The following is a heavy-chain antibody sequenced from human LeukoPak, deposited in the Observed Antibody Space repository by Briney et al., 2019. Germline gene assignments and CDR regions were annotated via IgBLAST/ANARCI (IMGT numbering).Heavy chain of an antibody. CDR3: ARGSRVSTIFRTY. CDR2: MNPNSGNT. J-gene: IGHJ4*02. D-gene: IGHD3-9*01. V-gene: IGHV1-8*01. CDR1: GYTFTSYD. Sequence: GASVKVSCKASGYTFTSYDINWVRQATGQGLEWMGWMNPNSGNTGYAQKFQGRVTMTRNTSISTAYMELSSPRSEDTAVYYCARGSRVSTIFRTYWGQGTLVTVSS.